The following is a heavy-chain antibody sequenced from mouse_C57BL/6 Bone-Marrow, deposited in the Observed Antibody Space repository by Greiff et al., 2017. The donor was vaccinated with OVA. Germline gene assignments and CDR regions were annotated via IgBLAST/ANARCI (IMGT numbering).Heavy chain of an antibody. CDR2: IHPNSGST. D-gene: IGHD3-2*02. CDR1: GYTFTSYW. J-gene: IGHJ3*01. Sequence: QVQLKQPGAELVKPGASVKLSCKASGYTFTSYWMHWVKQRPGQGLEWIGMIHPNSGSTNYNEKFKSKATLTVDKSSSTAYMQLSSLTSEDSAVYDGARGETAQATAWFAYWGQGTLVTVSA. CDR3: ARGETAQATAWFAY. V-gene: IGHV1-64*01.